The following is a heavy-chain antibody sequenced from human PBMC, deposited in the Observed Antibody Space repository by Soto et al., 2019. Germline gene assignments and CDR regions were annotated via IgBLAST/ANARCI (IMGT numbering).Heavy chain of an antibody. V-gene: IGHV3-48*01. CDR1: GFTFSSYS. Sequence: PGGSLRLSCAASGFTFSSYSMNWVRQAPGKGLEWVSYISSSSSTIYYADSVKGRFTISRDNAKNTLYLQMNSLRAEDTAVYYCARDGGFQPLSTGGDYILDYWGQGTLVTVSS. CDR3: ARDGGFQPLSTGGDYILDY. D-gene: IGHD4-17*01. J-gene: IGHJ4*02. CDR2: ISSSSSTI.